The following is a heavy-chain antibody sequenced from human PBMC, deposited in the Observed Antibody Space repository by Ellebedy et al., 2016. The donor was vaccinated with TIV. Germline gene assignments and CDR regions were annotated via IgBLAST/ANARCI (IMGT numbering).Heavy chain of an antibody. Sequence: ASVTVSCXASGYTFTTYGISWVRQAPGQGLEWMGWISTYYGNTNYAQKVQGRVTMTTDTSTSTAYMELRSLRSDDTAVYYCARDRGTSYYFDDWGQGTLVTVSS. D-gene: IGHD2-2*01. J-gene: IGHJ4*02. CDR2: ISTYYGNT. CDR3: ARDRGTSYYFDD. V-gene: IGHV1-18*01. CDR1: GYTFTTYG.